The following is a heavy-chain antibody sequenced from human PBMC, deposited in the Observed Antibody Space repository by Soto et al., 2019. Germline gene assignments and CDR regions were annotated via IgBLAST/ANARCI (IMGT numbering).Heavy chain of an antibody. CDR1: GCTVSSYA. CDR3: AKSYCSSTSCYYYYYYMDV. V-gene: IGHV3-23*01. CDR2: ISGSGGST. Sequence: GGSLRLCCAASGCTVSSYAMGGVRQAPGKGLEWVSAISGSGGSTYYADSVKGRFTISRDNSKNTLYLQMNSLRAEDTAVYYCAKSYCSSTSCYYYYYYMDVWGKGTTVTVSS. J-gene: IGHJ6*03. D-gene: IGHD2-2*01.